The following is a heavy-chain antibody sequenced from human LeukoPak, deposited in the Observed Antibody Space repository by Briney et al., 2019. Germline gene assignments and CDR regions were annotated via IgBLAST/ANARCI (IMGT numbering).Heavy chain of an antibody. CDR1: GFTLSSYA. J-gene: IGHJ6*03. Sequence: GGSLRLSCAASGFTLSSYAMSWVRQAPGKGLEWASSISASGGSTNYADSVKGRFTISRDNSKNTVYLQMNCLRAEDTAVYYCAKVMKGSERLTMVRGVIIKTAGLYYMDVWGKGTTVTVSS. V-gene: IGHV3-23*01. CDR3: AKVMKGSERLTMVRGVIIKTAGLYYMDV. D-gene: IGHD3-10*01. CDR2: ISASGGST.